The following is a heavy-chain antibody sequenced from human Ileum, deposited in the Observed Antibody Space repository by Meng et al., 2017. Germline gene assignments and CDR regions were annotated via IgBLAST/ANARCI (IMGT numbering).Heavy chain of an antibody. V-gene: IGHV4-4*02. Sequence: DPPLDSAPGLVEPTWPLSITGVVPGDAISSCNWCSWVRQPPGKGVEWFGEIYHRGSINYSQSLKSRVTISVDKSKNQFSLKLSSVTAADTAVYYCACLRYNWNYSADYWGQGTLVTVSS. J-gene: IGHJ4*02. CDR1: GDAISSCNW. D-gene: IGHD1-7*01. CDR3: ACLRYNWNYSADY. CDR2: IYHRGSI.